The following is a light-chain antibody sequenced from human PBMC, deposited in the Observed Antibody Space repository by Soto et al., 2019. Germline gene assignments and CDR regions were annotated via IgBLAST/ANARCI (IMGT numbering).Light chain of an antibody. CDR2: NAS. J-gene: IGKJ1*01. V-gene: IGKV3-20*01. CDR3: QQYGNSSGK. CDR1: QSVSSSY. Sequence: EIVLTQSPGTLSLSPGERATLSCRASQSVSSSYLAWYQQKPGQAPRLLIYNASSRATGIPDRFSGSGSGTDFTLTISRLEPEDFEVYYCQQYGNSSGKCGKVTKVDIK.